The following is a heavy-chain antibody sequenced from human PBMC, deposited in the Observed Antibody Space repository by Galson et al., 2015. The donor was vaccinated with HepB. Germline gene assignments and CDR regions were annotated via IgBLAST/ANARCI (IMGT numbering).Heavy chain of an antibody. CDR3: TTDVYYSTYWSWLDP. CDR1: GFPFNNAW. J-gene: IGHJ5*02. D-gene: IGHD2-8*02. Sequence: SLRLSCAASGFPFNNAWMTWVRQAPGTGLEWVGRINSKTDGETTDYAAPVKGRFTISRDDSKNRLYLQMNSLKPEDTAVYYCTTDVYYSTYWSWLDPWGQGTLVTVSS. V-gene: IGHV3-15*01. CDR2: INSKTDGETT.